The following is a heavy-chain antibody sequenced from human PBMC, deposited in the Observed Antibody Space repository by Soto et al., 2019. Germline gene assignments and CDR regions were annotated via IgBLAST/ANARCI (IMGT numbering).Heavy chain of an antibody. D-gene: IGHD1-26*01. V-gene: IGHV1-24*01. CDR1: GYTLTELS. Sequence: ASVKVSCKVSGYTLTELSMHWVRQAPGKGLEWMGGFDPEDGETIYAQKFQGRVTMTEDTSTDTAYMELSSLRSEDTAVYYCATGQVSSYYPLSFDYWGQGXLVTVYS. J-gene: IGHJ4*02. CDR2: FDPEDGET. CDR3: ATGQVSSYYPLSFDY.